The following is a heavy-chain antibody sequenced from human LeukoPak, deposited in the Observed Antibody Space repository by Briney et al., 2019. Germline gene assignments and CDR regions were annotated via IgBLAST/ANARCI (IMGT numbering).Heavy chain of an antibody. CDR1: GGSISSSSYY. D-gene: IGHD3-10*01. J-gene: IGHJ5*02. V-gene: IGHV4-39*07. CDR3: AREGALVRGGGWFDP. CDR2: IYYSGST. Sequence: SETLSLTCTVSGGSISSSSYYWGWIRQPPGKGLEWIGSIYYSGSTYYNPSLKSRVTISVDTSKNQFSLKLSSVTAADTAVYYCAREGALVRGGGWFDPWGQGTLVTVSS.